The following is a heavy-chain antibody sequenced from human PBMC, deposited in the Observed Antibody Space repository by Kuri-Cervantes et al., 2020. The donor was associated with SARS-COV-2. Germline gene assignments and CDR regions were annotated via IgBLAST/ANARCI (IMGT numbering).Heavy chain of an antibody. V-gene: IGHV5-51*01. CDR3: ARRAYGEQVDYYYMDV. Sequence: KASCKGSGYSFTNYWIAWVRQMPGKGLEWMGIIYPGDSDTKYSPSFQGQVTISADKSISTAFLQWSSLKASDTAMYYCARRAYGEQVDYYYMDVWGKGTTVTVSS. CDR1: GYSFTNYW. CDR2: IYPGDSDT. J-gene: IGHJ6*03. D-gene: IGHD4-17*01.